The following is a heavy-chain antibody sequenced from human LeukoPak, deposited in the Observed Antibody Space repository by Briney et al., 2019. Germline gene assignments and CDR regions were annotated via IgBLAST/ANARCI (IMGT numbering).Heavy chain of an antibody. CDR1: GFTFRNYG. CDR2: ISSSSSYI. Sequence: GGSLRLSCAASGFTFRNYGMNWVRQAPGKGLEWVSSISSSSSYIYYADSVKGRFTISRDNAKNSLYLQMNSLRAEDTAVYYCASRARHCSGGSCYSGLVYWGQGTLVTVSS. CDR3: ASRARHCSGGSCYSGLVY. D-gene: IGHD2-15*01. J-gene: IGHJ4*02. V-gene: IGHV3-21*01.